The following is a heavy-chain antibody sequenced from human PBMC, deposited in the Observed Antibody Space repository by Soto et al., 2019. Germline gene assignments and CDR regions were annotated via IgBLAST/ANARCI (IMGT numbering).Heavy chain of an antibody. CDR2: IYSGGST. CDR1: GFTVSSNY. Sequence: QTGGSLRLSCAASGFTVSSNYMSWVRQAPGKGLEWVSVIYSGGSTYYADSVKGRFTISRDNSKNTLYLQMNSLRAEDTAVYYCAGRSGWYVGYYFDYWGQGTLVTVSS. D-gene: IGHD6-19*01. J-gene: IGHJ4*02. CDR3: AGRSGWYVGYYFDY. V-gene: IGHV3-53*01.